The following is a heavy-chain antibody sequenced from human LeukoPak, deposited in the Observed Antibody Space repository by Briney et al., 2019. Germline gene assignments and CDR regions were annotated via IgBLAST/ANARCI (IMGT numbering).Heavy chain of an antibody. CDR1: GGTFSSYT. CDR3: ARDRITIFGVVIVPLDY. Sequence: ASVKVSCKASGGTFSSYTISWVRQAPGQGLEWMGRIIPILGIANYAQKFQGRVTITADKSTSTAYTELSSLRSEDTAVYYCARDRITIFGVVIVPLDYWGQGTLVTVSS. J-gene: IGHJ4*02. V-gene: IGHV1-69*04. CDR2: IIPILGIA. D-gene: IGHD3-3*01.